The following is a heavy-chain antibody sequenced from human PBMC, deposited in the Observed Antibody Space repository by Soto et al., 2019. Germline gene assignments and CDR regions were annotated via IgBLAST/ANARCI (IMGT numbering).Heavy chain of an antibody. Sequence: SETLSLTCAVYGGSFSGYYWSWIRQPPGKGLEWIGEINHSGSTNYNPSLKSRVTISVDTSKNQFSLKLSSVTAADTAVYYCARGLLAQLKHKRKNWFDPWGQGTLVTVSS. CDR2: INHSGST. V-gene: IGHV4-34*01. CDR3: ARGLLAQLKHKRKNWFDP. D-gene: IGHD5-18*01. CDR1: GGSFSGYY. J-gene: IGHJ5*02.